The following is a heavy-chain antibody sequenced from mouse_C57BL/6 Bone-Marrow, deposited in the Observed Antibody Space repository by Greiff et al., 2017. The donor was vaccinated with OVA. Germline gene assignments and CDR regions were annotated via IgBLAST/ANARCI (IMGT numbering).Heavy chain of an antibody. CDR1: GFTFSDYY. D-gene: IGHD3-2*02. J-gene: IGHJ4*01. Sequence: DVMLVESGGGLVQPGGSLKLSCAASGFTFSDYYMYWVRQTPEKRLEWVAYISNGGGSTYYPDTVKGRFTISRDNAKNTLYLQMSRLKSEDTAMYYCARQLRAMDYWGQGTSVTVSS. V-gene: IGHV5-12*01. CDR3: ARQLRAMDY. CDR2: ISNGGGST.